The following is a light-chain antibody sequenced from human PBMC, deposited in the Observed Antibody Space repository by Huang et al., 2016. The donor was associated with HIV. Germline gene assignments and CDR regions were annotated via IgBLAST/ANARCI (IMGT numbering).Light chain of an antibody. J-gene: IGKJ3*01. Sequence: DIQMTQSPSSLSASVGDRVTITCRASQGISNYFAWYQQKPGKVPKLLIYAASTLQSGVPSRFSGSGSGTDFTLTFSSLQPEDVATYYCQKYNSAPRITFGPGTKVDIK. CDR2: AAS. V-gene: IGKV1-27*01. CDR1: QGISNY. CDR3: QKYNSAPRIT.